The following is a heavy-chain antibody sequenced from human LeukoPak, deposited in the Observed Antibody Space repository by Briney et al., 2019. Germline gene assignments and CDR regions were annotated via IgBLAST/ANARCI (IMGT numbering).Heavy chain of an antibody. CDR2: INPCGGGR. CDR1: GYTFTSDF. J-gene: IGHJ5*02. Sequence: GDSLKVSCKASGYTFTSDFMHWGWHPHRPGHELKGLINPCGGGRTYAQKFQGRVTMTRDMSTSTVYMDLSSLRFEDTAVYYCARAVPLRRLMDTTMEQHWFDPWGEGTLVTVSS. V-gene: IGHV1-46*01. CDR3: ARAVPLRRLMDTTMEQHWFDP. D-gene: IGHD5-18*01.